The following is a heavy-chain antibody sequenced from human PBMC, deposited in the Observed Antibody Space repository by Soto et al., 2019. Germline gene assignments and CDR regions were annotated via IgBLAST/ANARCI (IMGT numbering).Heavy chain of an antibody. CDR1: ISYD. Sequence: ISYDKSWVRQAPGKGPEWVSLVDSSSRAYYTDSVKGRFTVSRDNSENTVYLQMNSLRAEDTAVYYCAKWLRSGKSSCDHGGQGPLVSVTA. D-gene: IGHD6-6*01. CDR3: AKWLRSGKSSCDH. J-gene: IGHJ5*02. V-gene: IGHV3-23*01. CDR2: VDSSSRA.